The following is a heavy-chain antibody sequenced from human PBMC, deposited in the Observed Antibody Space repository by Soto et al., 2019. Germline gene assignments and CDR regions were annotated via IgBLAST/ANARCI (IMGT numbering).Heavy chain of an antibody. CDR2: ISGSGGST. V-gene: IGHV3-23*01. CDR1: GFTFSSYA. CDR3: AKDPQGRPYDFWSGYYGAFDI. Sequence: GGSLRLSCAASGFTFSSYAMSWVRQAPGKGLEWVSAISGSGGSTYYADSVKGRFTISRDNSKNTLYLQMNSLRAEDTAVYYCAKDPQGRPYDFWSGYYGAFDIWGQGTMVTVSS. D-gene: IGHD3-3*01. J-gene: IGHJ3*02.